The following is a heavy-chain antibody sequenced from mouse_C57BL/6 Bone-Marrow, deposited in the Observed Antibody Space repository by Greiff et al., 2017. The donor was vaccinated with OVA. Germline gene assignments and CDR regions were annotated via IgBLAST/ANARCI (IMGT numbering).Heavy chain of an antibody. D-gene: IGHD1-1*01. CDR3: VIITTKAMDY. CDR2: IRSKSNNYAT. Sequence: GGGLVQPKGSLKLSCAASGFSFNTYAMNWVRQAPGKGLEWVARIRSKSNNYATYYADSVKDRFTISRDDSESMLYLQMNNLKTEDTAMYYCVIITTKAMDYWGQGTSVTVSS. CDR1: GFSFNTYA. V-gene: IGHV10-1*01. J-gene: IGHJ4*01.